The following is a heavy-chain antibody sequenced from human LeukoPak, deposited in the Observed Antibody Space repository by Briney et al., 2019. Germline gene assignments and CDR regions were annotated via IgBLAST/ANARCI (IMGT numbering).Heavy chain of an antibody. CDR2: IYYSGST. V-gene: IGHV4-31*03. D-gene: IGHD6-19*01. Sequence: SETLSLTCTVSGGSISSGGYYWSWIRQHPGKGLEWIGYIYYSGSTYYNPSLKSRVTISVDTSKNQFSLKLSSVTAADTAVYYCARDPSARGGWGGDYYYGMDVWGQGTTVTVSS. CDR1: GGSISSGGYY. J-gene: IGHJ6*02. CDR3: ARDPSARGGWGGDYYYGMDV.